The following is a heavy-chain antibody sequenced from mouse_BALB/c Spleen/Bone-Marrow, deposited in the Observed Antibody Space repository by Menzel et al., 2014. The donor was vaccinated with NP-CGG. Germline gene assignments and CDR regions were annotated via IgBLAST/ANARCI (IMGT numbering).Heavy chain of an antibody. J-gene: IGHJ4*01. Sequence: VQLKDSGPDLVKPSQSLSLTCTVTGYSITSGYTWHWIRQFPGNTLEWMGYIHYSGSTNYNPSLKSRISITRDTSKNQFFLQLNSVTTEDTATYFCSKGTYAMDYWGQGTSVTVSS. CDR2: IHYSGST. CDR1: GYSITSGYT. CDR3: SKGTYAMDY. V-gene: IGHV3-1*02. D-gene: IGHD3-3*01.